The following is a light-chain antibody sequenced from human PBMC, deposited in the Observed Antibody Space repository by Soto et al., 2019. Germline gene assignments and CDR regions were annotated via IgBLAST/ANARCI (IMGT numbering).Light chain of an antibody. V-gene: IGKV3-15*01. CDR3: QQYNNWPLYT. J-gene: IGKJ2*01. Sequence: EIVMTQSPATLSVSPGERATLSCRASQSVSTNLAWYQQKPGQSPRLLIYGASTRATGIPARFSGSGSGTEFTLTISSPQSEDSAVYYCQQYNNWPLYTFGQGTKLESK. CDR1: QSVSTN. CDR2: GAS.